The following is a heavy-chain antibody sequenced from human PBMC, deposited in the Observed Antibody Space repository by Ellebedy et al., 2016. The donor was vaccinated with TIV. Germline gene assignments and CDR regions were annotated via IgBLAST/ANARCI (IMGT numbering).Heavy chain of an antibody. CDR2: IYQDGSQK. J-gene: IGHJ5*01. CDR3: ARRGSYGDYAVQINNWFDS. V-gene: IGHV3-7*01. CDR1: GFTFRSYW. D-gene: IGHD4-17*01. Sequence: GGSLRLSCAASGFTFRSYWMGWVRQAPGKGLEWVANIYQDGSQKYYVDSVQGRFTISRDNAKNSLYLQMHSLKVEDTAVYYCARRGSYGDYAVQINNWFDSWGQGTLVTVYS.